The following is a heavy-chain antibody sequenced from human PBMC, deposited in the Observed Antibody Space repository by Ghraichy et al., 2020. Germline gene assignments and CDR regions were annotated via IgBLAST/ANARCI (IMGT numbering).Heavy chain of an antibody. CDR1: GFNFTTYS. CDR3: VRDGFYYDNAGYYGLDSFFDP. CDR2: IRPTGTSM. V-gene: IGHV3-21*01. D-gene: IGHD3-22*01. J-gene: IGHJ2*01. Sequence: GGSLRLSCSASGFNFTTYSVNWVRQTPGKGLEWISSIRPTGTSMYYADAVKGRFTISRDNAKKSLYLQMNSLRGEDTAVYYCVRDGFYYDNAGYYGLDSFFDPWGRGTLVTVST.